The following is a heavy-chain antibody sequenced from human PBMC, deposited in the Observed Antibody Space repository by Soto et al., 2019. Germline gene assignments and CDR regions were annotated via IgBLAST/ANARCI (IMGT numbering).Heavy chain of an antibody. CDR1: EFTFSAYA. CDR3: AKALRYFDWLVRPWNAMDV. Sequence: PGGSLRLSCAASEFTFSAYAMNWVRQAPGKGLEWVSGIIASGATTYYADSVKGRFTISRDNSKNTLFLQMNSLRAEDTAVYYCAKALRYFDWLVRPWNAMDVWGQGTTVTVSS. J-gene: IGHJ6*02. CDR2: IIASGATT. D-gene: IGHD3-9*01. V-gene: IGHV3-23*01.